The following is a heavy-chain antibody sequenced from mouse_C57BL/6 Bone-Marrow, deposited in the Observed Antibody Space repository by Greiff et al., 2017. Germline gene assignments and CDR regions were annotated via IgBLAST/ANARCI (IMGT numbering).Heavy chain of an antibody. Sequence: EVQLVESGGGLVQPGGSLKLSCAASGFTFSDYGMPWVRQAPRQGPEWVAFISPLAGSINYAETVTGRFTLSRENATSTLYLELSSLRSEDTAVYYCARPHYYGSSSLAYWGQGTLVTVSA. CDR2: ISPLAGSI. V-gene: IGHV5-15*01. D-gene: IGHD1-1*01. CDR3: ARPHYYGSSSLAY. J-gene: IGHJ3*01. CDR1: GFTFSDYG.